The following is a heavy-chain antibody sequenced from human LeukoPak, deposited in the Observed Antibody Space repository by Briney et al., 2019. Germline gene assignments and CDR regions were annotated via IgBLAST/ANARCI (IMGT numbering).Heavy chain of an antibody. Sequence: GASVKVSCKASGYTFIGYYMHWVRQAPGQGLEWVGWINPNSGGTNYAQKFQGRVTMTRDTSISTAYVELSGLTSDDTAVYYCARGSYDFWTGYDYFDYWGQGTLATVSS. V-gene: IGHV1-2*02. CDR3: ARGSYDFWTGYDYFDY. CDR2: INPNSGGT. D-gene: IGHD3-3*01. CDR1: GYTFIGYY. J-gene: IGHJ4*02.